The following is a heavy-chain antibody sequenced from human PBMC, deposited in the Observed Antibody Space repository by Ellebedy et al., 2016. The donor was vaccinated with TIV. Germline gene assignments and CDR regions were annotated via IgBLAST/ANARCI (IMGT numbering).Heavy chain of an antibody. V-gene: IGHV3-7*04. CDR2: IKQDGSEK. CDR3: ARLPHPSSGTLWSY. Sequence: GGSLRLSXAASGFTLSLYWMTWVRQAPGKGLEWVANIKQDGSEKYYVDSVKGRFTISRDNAKNSLYMHMNSLRAEDTAVYYCARLPHPSSGTLWSYWGQGTLVTVST. CDR1: GFTLSLYW. J-gene: IGHJ4*02. D-gene: IGHD1-26*01.